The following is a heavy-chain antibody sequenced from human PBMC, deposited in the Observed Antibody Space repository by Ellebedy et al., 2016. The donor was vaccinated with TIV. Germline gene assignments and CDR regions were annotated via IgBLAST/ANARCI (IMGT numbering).Heavy chain of an antibody. J-gene: IGHJ5*02. Sequence: GGSLRLSCAASGFIFSDYYMSWIRHAPGKGLEWISYISSSGTPIYYADSVKGRFTISRDNAKNSLDLQMNSLRADDTAVYYCARDTRFIDQRHNWFDPWGQGAQVTVSS. CDR2: ISSSGTPI. CDR1: GFIFSDYY. CDR3: ARDTRFIDQRHNWFDP. D-gene: IGHD6-25*01. V-gene: IGHV3-11*01.